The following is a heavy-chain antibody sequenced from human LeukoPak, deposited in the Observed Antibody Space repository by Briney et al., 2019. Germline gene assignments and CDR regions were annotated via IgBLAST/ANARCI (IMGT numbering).Heavy chain of an antibody. J-gene: IGHJ5*02. Sequence: QPGGSLRLSCAASGFTYSTYAMSWVRQAPGKGQEWVSAISGSAAKMYYADSVKGRFTISRDNSKNTLYLQMNSLRAEDTAVYYCAKEPTSAGWFDPWGQGTLVTVSS. CDR3: AKEPTSAGWFDP. CDR2: ISGSAAKM. D-gene: IGHD6-19*01. CDR1: GFTYSTYA. V-gene: IGHV3-23*01.